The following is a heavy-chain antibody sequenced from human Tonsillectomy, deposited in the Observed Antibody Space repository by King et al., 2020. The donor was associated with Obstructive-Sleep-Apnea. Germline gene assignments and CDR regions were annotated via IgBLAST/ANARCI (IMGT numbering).Heavy chain of an antibody. CDR2: IRSSTSTI. V-gene: IGHV3-48*04. CDR3: ATGGPDAFDF. CDR1: GITFSSYS. D-gene: IGHD3-16*01. J-gene: IGHJ3*01. Sequence: VQLVESGGGLVQPGGSLRLSFAASGITFSSYSLNWVRQAPGKGLEWVSYIRSSTSTIYYADAVKGRFTISRDNAKNSLYLQMNSLRAEDTAVYYCATGGPDAFDFWGRGTMVTVSS.